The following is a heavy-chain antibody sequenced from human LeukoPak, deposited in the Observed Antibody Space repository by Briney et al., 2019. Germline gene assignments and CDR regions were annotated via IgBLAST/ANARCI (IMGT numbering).Heavy chain of an antibody. J-gene: IGHJ6*02. CDR3: ARDGDTAIDYYYYYGMDV. CDR2: ISAYDGNT. D-gene: IGHD5-18*01. V-gene: IGHV1-18*01. Sequence: GASVKVSCKASGYTFSSYGISWVRQAPGQGLEWMGWISAYDGNTNFSQKLQGRVTMTTDTSTSTAYMELRSLRSNDTAVYYCARDGDTAIDYYYYYGMDVWGQGTTVTVSS. CDR1: GYTFSSYG.